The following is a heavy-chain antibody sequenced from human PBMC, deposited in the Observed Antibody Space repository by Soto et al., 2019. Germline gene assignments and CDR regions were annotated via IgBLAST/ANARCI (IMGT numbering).Heavy chain of an antibody. CDR2: VYYSGTT. V-gene: IGHV4-59*01. CDR3: ATYDSGGKFDF. CDR1: GGSFSSFY. D-gene: IGHD3-22*01. Sequence: PSETLSLTCTVSGGSFSSFYWSWIRQPPGKGLEWIGYVYYSGTTNYNPPLKGRVSISVDTSKNQFSLKLTSVTAADTAVYYCATYDSGGKFDFWGQGTLVTSPQ. J-gene: IGHJ4*02.